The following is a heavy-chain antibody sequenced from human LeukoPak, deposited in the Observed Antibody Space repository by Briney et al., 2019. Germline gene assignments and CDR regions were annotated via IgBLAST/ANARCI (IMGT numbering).Heavy chain of an antibody. V-gene: IGHV3-48*02. CDR1: GFTFSSYT. CDR3: ARGLYGSGTKAVDY. D-gene: IGHD3-10*01. J-gene: IGHJ4*02. Sequence: PGGSLRLSCAASGFTFSSYTMSWVRQAPGKGLEWVSYISSTSVTTFYTDSLKGRFTSSRDNARNSLYLQMNSLRDEDTAVYYCARGLYGSGTKAVDYWGQGTLVTVSS. CDR2: ISSTSVTT.